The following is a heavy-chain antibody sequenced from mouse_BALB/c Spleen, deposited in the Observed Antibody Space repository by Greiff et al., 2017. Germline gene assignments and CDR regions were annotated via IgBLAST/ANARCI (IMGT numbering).Heavy chain of an antibody. V-gene: IGHV1-5*01. CDR1: GYTFTSYW. Sequence: EVQLQQSGIVLARPGASVKMSCKASGYTFTSYWMHWVKQRPGKGLEWIGAIYPGSSDTSYNQKFKGRANLTAGKSTSTAYMELSSLTNEDSAVYYCTRELLRRAFAVWGAGTTVTVSA. CDR2: IYPGSSDT. J-gene: IGHJ1*01. CDR3: TRELLRRAFAV. D-gene: IGHD1-2*01.